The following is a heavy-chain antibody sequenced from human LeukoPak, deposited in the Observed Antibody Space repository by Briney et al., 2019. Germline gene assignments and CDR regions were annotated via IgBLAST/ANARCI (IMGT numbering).Heavy chain of an antibody. CDR1: GFTFSDYY. J-gene: IGHJ5*02. CDR2: ISSSGSTI. D-gene: IGHD3-22*01. Sequence: GGSLRLSCAASGFTFSDYYMSWIRQAPGKGLEWVSYISSSGSTIYYADSVKGRFTISRDNAKNPLYLQMNSLRAEDTAVYYCARDGYYYDSSGYPNWFDPWGQGTLVTVSS. V-gene: IGHV3-11*04. CDR3: ARDGYYYDSSGYPNWFDP.